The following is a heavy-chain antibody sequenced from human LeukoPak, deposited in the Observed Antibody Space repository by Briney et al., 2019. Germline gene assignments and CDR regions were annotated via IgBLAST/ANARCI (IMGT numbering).Heavy chain of an antibody. CDR2: IKGDGSDT. J-gene: IGHJ4*02. Sequence: PGGSLRLSCADSGFTFSAYSMHCVRQTPGKGLVWVSRIKGDGSDTLYADSVKGRFTIFRDNSKNTLYLQTRSLGADDTAVYDRVRASTTGPNTFDYWGQGTLVTVSS. D-gene: IGHD4-17*01. CDR3: VRASTTGPNTFDY. CDR1: GFTFSAYS. V-gene: IGHV3-74*01.